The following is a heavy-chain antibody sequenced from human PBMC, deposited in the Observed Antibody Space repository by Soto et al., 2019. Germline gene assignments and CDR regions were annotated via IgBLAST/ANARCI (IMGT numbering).Heavy chain of an antibody. Sequence: PSETLSLTCAVYGGSFSGYYWSWIRQPPGKGLEWSGEINHSGSTNYNPSLKSRVTISVDTSKNQFSLKLSSVTAADTAVYYCARGYCTNGVCSRGNWFDPWGQGTLVTVSS. D-gene: IGHD2-8*01. V-gene: IGHV4-34*01. CDR1: GGSFSGYY. CDR2: INHSGST. CDR3: ARGYCTNGVCSRGNWFDP. J-gene: IGHJ5*02.